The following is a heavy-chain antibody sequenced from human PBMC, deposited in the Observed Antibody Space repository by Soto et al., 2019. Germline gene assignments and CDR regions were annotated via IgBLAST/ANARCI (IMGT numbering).Heavy chain of an antibody. CDR2: SSAYNGNT. V-gene: IGHV1-18*04. CDR1: GYTFTSYG. J-gene: IGHJ6*02. D-gene: IGHD2-2*01. CDR3: ARDIVVVPAASGTPFYYYYGMDV. Sequence: ASVQVSCKASGYTFTSYGSSGGRRAPGQGLEWRGWSSAYNGNTNYAQKLQGRVTMTTDPSTSTAYMELRSLSSDDTAVYYCARDIVVVPAASGTPFYYYYGMDVWGQGTTVTVSS.